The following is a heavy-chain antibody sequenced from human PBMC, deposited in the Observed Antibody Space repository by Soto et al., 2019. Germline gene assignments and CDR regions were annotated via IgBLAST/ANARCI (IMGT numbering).Heavy chain of an antibody. D-gene: IGHD1-26*01. J-gene: IGHJ4*02. Sequence: QLVQSGAEVKKPGSSVKISCTASGGTFSSYVISWLRQAPGQGLEWMGGVIPILGQAYYAPNMQGRVTIIADVPTRTAYMEMKRLTSANKAVYCCARLGGVGAPPRTDFWGQGTLVPVSS. V-gene: IGHV1-69*01. CDR2: VIPILGQA. CDR3: ARLGGVGAPPRTDF. CDR1: GGTFSSYV.